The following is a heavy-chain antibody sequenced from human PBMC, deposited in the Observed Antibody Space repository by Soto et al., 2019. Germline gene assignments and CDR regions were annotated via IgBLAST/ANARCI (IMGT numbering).Heavy chain of an antibody. CDR1: GDSISRYS. CDR2: IHYNGNT. Sequence: SETLSLTCTVAGDSISRYSSNCIRQPPGKGLEWIGNIHYNGNTKYSPSLKSRVTMSVDTSKNHFSLKLISVTTADTAVYFCAREGNLGRWIQPLDPWGQGTLVTVSS. CDR3: AREGNLGRWIQPLDP. J-gene: IGHJ5*02. V-gene: IGHV4-59*01. D-gene: IGHD2-2*03.